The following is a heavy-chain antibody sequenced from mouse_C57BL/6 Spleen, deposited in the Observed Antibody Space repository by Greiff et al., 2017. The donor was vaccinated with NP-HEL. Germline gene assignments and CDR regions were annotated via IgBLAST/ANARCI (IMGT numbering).Heavy chain of an antibody. D-gene: IGHD2-5*01. CDR3: ATSAYYSNYGFDY. CDR1: GYTFTSYW. CDR2: INPSSGST. J-gene: IGHJ2*01. Sequence: QVQLQQSGAELAKPGASVKLSCKASGYTFTSYWMHWVKQRPGQGLEWIGYINPSSGSTKYNQKFKDKATLPADKSSSTADMQLSSLTHEDSAVYYCATSAYYSNYGFDYWGQGTTLTVSS. V-gene: IGHV1-7*01.